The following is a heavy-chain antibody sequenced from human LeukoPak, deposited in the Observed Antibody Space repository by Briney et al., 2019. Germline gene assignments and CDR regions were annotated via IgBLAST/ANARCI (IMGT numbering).Heavy chain of an antibody. J-gene: IGHJ3*02. CDR1: GGSFSGYY. Sequence: SETLSLTCAVYGGSFSGYYWSWIRQPPGKGLEWIGEINHSGSTNYNPSLKSRVTISVDTSKNQFSLKLSSVTAADTAVYYCARPMTDYGGNLKAFDIWGQGTMVTVSS. CDR3: ARPMTDYGGNLKAFDI. CDR2: INHSGST. D-gene: IGHD4-23*01. V-gene: IGHV4-34*01.